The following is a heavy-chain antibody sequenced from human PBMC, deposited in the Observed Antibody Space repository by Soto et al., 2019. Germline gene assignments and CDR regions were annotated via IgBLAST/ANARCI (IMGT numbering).Heavy chain of an antibody. Sequence: DVQLLESGGGLVSPGGSLRLSCAASGFTSQTYALNWVRQAPGKGLGWVSTISESGAHTFYADSVRGRFTISRDKSKNTLSLQMNSLRAEDTAVYYCAKSDGCGGGSCYTGTYYYFDVWGRGTLVTVSS. CDR2: ISESGAHT. D-gene: IGHD2-2*02. CDR3: AKSDGCGGGSCYTGTYYYFDV. V-gene: IGHV3-23*01. CDR1: GFTSQTYA. J-gene: IGHJ2*01.